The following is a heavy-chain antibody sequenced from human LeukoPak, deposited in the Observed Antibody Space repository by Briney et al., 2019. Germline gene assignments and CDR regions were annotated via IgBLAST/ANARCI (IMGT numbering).Heavy chain of an antibody. V-gene: IGHV3-48*03. CDR3: AAYCSSTSCYLTGY. Sequence: GGSLRLSCAASGFTFSSYEMNWVRQAPGKGLEGVSYISSSGSTIYYADSVKGRFTISRDNAKNSLYLQMNSLRAEDTAVYYCAAYCSSTSCYLTGYWGQGTLVTVSS. CDR2: ISSSGSTI. CDR1: GFTFSSYE. D-gene: IGHD2-2*01. J-gene: IGHJ4*02.